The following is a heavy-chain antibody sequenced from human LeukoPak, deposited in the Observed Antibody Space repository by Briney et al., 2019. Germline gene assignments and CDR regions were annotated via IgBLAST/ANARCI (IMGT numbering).Heavy chain of an antibody. Sequence: GGSLRLSCAASDFTVSSNSMSWVRQAPGKGLEWVSVTYSSGSTHYADSVKGRFTISRDSSKNTLYLQMNSLRAEDTVVYYCATESYGATWGQGTLVTVSS. CDR3: ATESYGAT. J-gene: IGHJ4*02. V-gene: IGHV3-53*01. CDR1: DFTVSSNS. CDR2: TYSSGST. D-gene: IGHD1-26*01.